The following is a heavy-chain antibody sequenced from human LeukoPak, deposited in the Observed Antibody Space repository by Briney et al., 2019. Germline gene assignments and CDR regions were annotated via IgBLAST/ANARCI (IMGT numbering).Heavy chain of an antibody. D-gene: IGHD2-2*01. CDR3: ARSGYCTSTSCLNGRGAFDI. V-gene: IGHV3-48*04. J-gene: IGHJ3*02. CDR2: ISSSSSPI. CDR1: GFSSSTYS. Sequence: GGSLRLSCAASGFSSSTYSMNWVRQAPGKGLEWVSYISSSSSPIYYADSVKGRFTISRDNAKNSLYLQMNSLRAEDTAVYYRARSGYCTSTSCLNGRGAFDIWGQGTMVTVSS.